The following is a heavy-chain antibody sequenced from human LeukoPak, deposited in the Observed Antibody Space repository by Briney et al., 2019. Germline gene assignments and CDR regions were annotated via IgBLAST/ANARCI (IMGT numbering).Heavy chain of an antibody. D-gene: IGHD5-18*01. CDR3: AREGIQLWLGWFDP. CDR1: GGSISNYY. J-gene: IGHJ5*02. V-gene: IGHV4-4*07. Sequence: PSETLSLTCTVSGGSISNYYWSWIRQPAGKGLEWVGRIYSSGSASYNPSLKSRATMSIDTSKNQFSLNLTSVTAADTAVYYCAREGIQLWLGWFDPWGQGTLVTVSS. CDR2: IYSSGSA.